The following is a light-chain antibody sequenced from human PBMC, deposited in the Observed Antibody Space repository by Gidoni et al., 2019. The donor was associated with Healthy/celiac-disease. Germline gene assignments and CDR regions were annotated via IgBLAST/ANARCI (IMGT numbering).Light chain of an antibody. V-gene: IGKV1-17*01. CDR2: AAS. Sequence: IQMTQSPSSLSASAGDRVTITCRASQGIRSDLGWYQQKPGKAPKRLIYAASSLQSGVPSRFSGSGSGPEFTLTISSLQPEDFATYYCLQHNTYPWTFGQGTKVEIK. CDR3: LQHNTYPWT. CDR1: QGIRSD. J-gene: IGKJ1*01.